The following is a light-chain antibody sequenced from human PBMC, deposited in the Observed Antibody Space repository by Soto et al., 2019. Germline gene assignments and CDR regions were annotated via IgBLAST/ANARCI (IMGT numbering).Light chain of an antibody. CDR3: AVWDDSLNGHYV. CDR2: SNK. CDR1: TSNIGSNT. Sequence: QSVLTQPPSASGTPGQRVTISCSGSTSNIGSNTVNWYQQLPGTAPKLLIYSNKQRPSGVPDRFSGSKSGTSPSLAISGLQSEDEADYYCAVWDDSLNGHYVFGTGTKVTVL. V-gene: IGLV1-44*01. J-gene: IGLJ1*01.